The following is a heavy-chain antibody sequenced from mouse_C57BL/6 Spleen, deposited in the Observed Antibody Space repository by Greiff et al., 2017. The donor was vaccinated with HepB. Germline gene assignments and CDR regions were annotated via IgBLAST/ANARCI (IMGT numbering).Heavy chain of an antibody. Sequence: VQLQQSGPVLVKPGASVKMSCKASGYTFTDYYMNWVKQSHGKSLEWIGVINPYNGGTSYNQKFKGKATLTVDKSSSTAYMELNSLTSEDSAVYYCARGNYVGYFDVWGTGTTVTVSS. J-gene: IGHJ1*03. V-gene: IGHV1-19*01. D-gene: IGHD1-1*01. CDR2: INPYNGGT. CDR1: GYTFTDYY. CDR3: ARGNYVGYFDV.